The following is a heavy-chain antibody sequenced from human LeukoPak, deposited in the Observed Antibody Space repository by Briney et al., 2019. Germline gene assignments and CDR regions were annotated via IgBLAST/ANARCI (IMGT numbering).Heavy chain of an antibody. CDR2: IYYSGRT. V-gene: IGHV4-59*08. J-gene: IGHJ6*03. CDR3: AGRVVWNYYYYYMDV. D-gene: IGHD2-15*01. CDR1: GDFISSYY. Sequence: SDTLSLICTVSGDFISSYYGSWLRQPTGKGLEWLGYIYYSGRTKYNPSLKSRVTISVDTSKDQSSLKLSSVTGADTAVYYCAGRVVWNYYYYYMDVWGKGTTVTVSS.